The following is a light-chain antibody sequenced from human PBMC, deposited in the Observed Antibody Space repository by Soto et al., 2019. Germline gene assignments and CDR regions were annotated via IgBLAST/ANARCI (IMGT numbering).Light chain of an antibody. CDR3: QLYSRSTRQIT. J-gene: IGKJ5*01. V-gene: IGKV3-11*01. CDR2: DVS. Sequence: EIVLTQSPATLSLSPGERATLSCRASQSVSSYLAWYQQKPGQAPRLLIHDVSTRATGIPARFSGSGSGTDCTLTISRLEPEDFAVYYCQLYSRSTRQITFGQGTRLEI. CDR1: QSVSSY.